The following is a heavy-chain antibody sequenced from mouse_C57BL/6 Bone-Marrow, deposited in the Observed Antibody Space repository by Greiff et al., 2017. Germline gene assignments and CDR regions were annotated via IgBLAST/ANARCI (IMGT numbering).Heavy chain of an antibody. V-gene: IGHV1-81*01. CDR3: ARAVYYGSRDWYFDV. J-gene: IGHJ1*03. D-gene: IGHD1-1*01. CDR2: IYPRSGNT. Sequence: QVQLKQSGAELARPGASVKLSCKASGYTFTSYGISWVKQRTGQGLEWIGEIYPRSGNTYYNEKFKGKATLTADKYSSTAYMELRSLTSEDSAVYFCARAVYYGSRDWYFDVWGTGTTVTVSS. CDR1: GYTFTSYG.